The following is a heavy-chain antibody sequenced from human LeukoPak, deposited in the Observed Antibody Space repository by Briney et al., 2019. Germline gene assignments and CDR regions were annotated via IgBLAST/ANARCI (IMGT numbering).Heavy chain of an antibody. D-gene: IGHD4-17*01. CDR2: INPSSGTT. CDR1: GYTFTSYF. V-gene: IGHV1-46*01. J-gene: IGHJ4*02. CDR3: ARLDKYGDYGLGDFDY. Sequence: ASVKVSCKASGYTFTSYFIHWVRQAPGQRLQWVAIINPSSGTTTYSQRFQGRVTMTKDTSTNTVYMELSSLRSDDTAVYYCARLDKYGDYGLGDFDYWGQGTLVTVSS.